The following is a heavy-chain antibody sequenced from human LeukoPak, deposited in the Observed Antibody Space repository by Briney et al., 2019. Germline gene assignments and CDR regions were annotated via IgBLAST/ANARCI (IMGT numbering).Heavy chain of an antibody. CDR1: GFTFSSYG. Sequence: GRSLRLSCAASGFTFSSYGMHWVRQAPGKGLEWMAVIWYDGSNKYYADSVKGRFTISRDNSKNTLYLQMNSLRAEDTAVYYCAKSSGGYGPLDPWGQGTLVTVSS. J-gene: IGHJ5*02. CDR3: AKSSGGYGPLDP. D-gene: IGHD5-18*01. V-gene: IGHV3-33*06. CDR2: IWYDGSNK.